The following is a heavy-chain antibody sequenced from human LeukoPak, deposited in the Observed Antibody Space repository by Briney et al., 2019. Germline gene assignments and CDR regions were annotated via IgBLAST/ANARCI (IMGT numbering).Heavy chain of an antibody. D-gene: IGHD4/OR15-4a*01. CDR3: ASLSNVDDYGASFFDS. J-gene: IGHJ4*02. Sequence: SETLSLTCAVYVGSLSGYYWSWIRQPPGKGLEWIGEINHSGSTNYNPSPKSRVTISVDTSKKQFSLKLRSVTATDTAVYYCASLSNVDDYGASFFDSWGQGTLVTVSS. V-gene: IGHV4-34*01. CDR1: VGSLSGYY. CDR2: INHSGST.